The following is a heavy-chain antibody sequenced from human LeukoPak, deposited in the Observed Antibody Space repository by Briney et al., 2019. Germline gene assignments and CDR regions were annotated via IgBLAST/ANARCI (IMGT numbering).Heavy chain of an antibody. CDR2: INPNSGGT. J-gene: IGHJ4*02. CDR3: ARDLRSTVPACAY. Sequence: ASVKVSCKASGYTFTGYYMHWVRQAPGQGLEWMGWINPNSGGTNYAQKFQGRVTMTRDTSISTAYMELSRLRSDDTAVYYCARDLRSTVPACAYWGQGTLVTVSS. V-gene: IGHV1-2*02. D-gene: IGHD2-21*01. CDR1: GYTFTGYY.